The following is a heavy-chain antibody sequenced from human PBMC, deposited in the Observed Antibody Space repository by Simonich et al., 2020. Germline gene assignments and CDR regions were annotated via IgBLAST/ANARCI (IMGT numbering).Heavy chain of an antibody. J-gene: IGHJ3*02. V-gene: IGHV4-34*01. CDR1: GGSFSGYY. CDR3: ARGKGGKNAFDI. CDR2: INHSGST. Sequence: QVQLQQWGAGLLKPSETLSLTCAVYGGSFSGYYWSWIRQPPGKGLEWIGEINHSGSTNYNPALKNRVNISVATSKKLFSLKLSSVSAASTAVYYCARGKGGKNAFDIWGQGTMVTVSS.